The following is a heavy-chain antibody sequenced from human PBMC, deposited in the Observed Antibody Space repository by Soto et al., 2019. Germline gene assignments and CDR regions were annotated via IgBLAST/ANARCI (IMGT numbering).Heavy chain of an antibody. J-gene: IGHJ3*02. D-gene: IGHD6-19*01. V-gene: IGHV3-9*01. Sequence: GGSLRLSCAASGFTFDDYAMHWVRQAPGKGQEWVSGISWNSGSIGYADSVKGRFTISRDNAKNSLYLQMNSLRAEDTALYYCAKVILQSADSSGWYGDAFDIWGQGTMVTVSS. CDR2: ISWNSGSI. CDR3: AKVILQSADSSGWYGDAFDI. CDR1: GFTFDDYA.